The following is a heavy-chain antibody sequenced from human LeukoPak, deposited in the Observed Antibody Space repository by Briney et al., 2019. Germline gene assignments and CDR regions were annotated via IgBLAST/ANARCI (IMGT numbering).Heavy chain of an antibody. J-gene: IGHJ1*01. CDR2: ISSSGSTI. V-gene: IGHV3-48*03. CDR1: GFTFSSYE. Sequence: WGSLSFSRAASGFTFSSYEMNWVRQAPGKGLEWVSYISSSGSTIYYADSVKGRLTISRDNAKNSLYLQMNSLRAEDTAVYYCARGGTPEYFQYWGQGTLVTVSS. CDR3: ARGGTPEYFQY.